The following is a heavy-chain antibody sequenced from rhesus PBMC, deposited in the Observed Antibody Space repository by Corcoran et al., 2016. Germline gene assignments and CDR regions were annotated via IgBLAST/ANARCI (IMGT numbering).Heavy chain of an antibody. CDR3: AKEGDYGTDFDY. J-gene: IGHJ4*01. CDR2: INNGGASP. D-gene: IGHD4-29*01. Sequence: EVQLVETGGGLVQPGGSLKLSCAASGFTFSSYGMSWVRQAPGKGLEWVSAINNGGASPYYADSVQGRFTISRDNSKNTLSLQMNSLRAEDTAVYYCAKEGDYGTDFDYWGQGVLVTVSS. CDR1: GFTFSSYG. V-gene: IGHV3S5*01.